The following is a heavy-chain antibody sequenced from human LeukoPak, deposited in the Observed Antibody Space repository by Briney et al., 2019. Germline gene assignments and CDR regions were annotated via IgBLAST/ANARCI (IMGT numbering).Heavy chain of an antibody. CDR3: AQSRGESRGASNY. Sequence: GGSLRLSCAASVFTFSSYAMNWVRQAPGKGLEWVSFISGSGDTTYYADSVKGRFTISRDSSKNTLYLQMNSLRAEDTAVYYCAQSRGESRGASNYWGQGTLVTVSS. V-gene: IGHV3-23*01. CDR1: VFTFSSYA. CDR2: ISGSGDTT. D-gene: IGHD1-26*01. J-gene: IGHJ4*02.